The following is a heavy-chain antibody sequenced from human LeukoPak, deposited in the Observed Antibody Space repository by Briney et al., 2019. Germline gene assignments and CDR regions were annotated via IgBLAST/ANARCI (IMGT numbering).Heavy chain of an antibody. CDR2: IYYSGST. CDR1: GYSISSGYY. CDR3: ARYCSSTNSFDP. Sequence: SETLSLTCGVSGYSISSGYYWSWIRQPPGKGLEWIGYIYYSGSTYYNPSLKSRVTISVDTSKNQFSLKLSSVTAADTAVYYCARYCSSTNSFDPWGQGTLVTVSS. J-gene: IGHJ5*02. D-gene: IGHD2-2*01. V-gene: IGHV4-30-4*08.